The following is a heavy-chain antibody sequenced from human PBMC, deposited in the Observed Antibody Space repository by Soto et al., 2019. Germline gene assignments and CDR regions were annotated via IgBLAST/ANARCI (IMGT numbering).Heavy chain of an antibody. Sequence: QVQLHESGPGLLKPSETLSLTCSVSGGSVSNKTYYWSWIRQPPGKRLEWIGYVYYSGTTNYNPSLQSRVTISVDLSKNQFSLRLSSVTTADTALYYCARTTAVPNTLRSRYFFDYWGQGTLVTVSS. D-gene: IGHD4-17*01. CDR3: ARTTAVPNTLRSRYFFDY. J-gene: IGHJ4*02. V-gene: IGHV4-61*01. CDR2: VYYSGTT. CDR1: GGSVSNKTYY.